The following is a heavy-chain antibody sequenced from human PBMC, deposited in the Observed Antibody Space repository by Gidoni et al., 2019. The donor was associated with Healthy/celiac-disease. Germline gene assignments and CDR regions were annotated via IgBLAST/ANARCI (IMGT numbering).Heavy chain of an antibody. J-gene: IGHJ4*02. Sequence: QVQLVQSGAEVRKPGSSVKVSCKASGGTFSSYAISWVRQSPGQGLEWMGWISPIFGTANYAQKFQGRVTITADKSTSTAYMELSSLRSEDTAVYYCASWIPGADSGSYQIDYWGQGTLVTVSS. V-gene: IGHV1-69*06. CDR2: ISPIFGTA. CDR1: GGTFSSYA. D-gene: IGHD1-26*01. CDR3: ASWIPGADSGSYQIDY.